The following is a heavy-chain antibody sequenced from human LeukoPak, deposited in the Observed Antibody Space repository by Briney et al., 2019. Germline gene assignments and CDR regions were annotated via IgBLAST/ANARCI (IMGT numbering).Heavy chain of an antibody. CDR3: AKESRASSSWYVATGNYFDY. J-gene: IGHJ4*02. V-gene: IGHV3-30*18. D-gene: IGHD6-13*01. CDR2: ISYDGSNK. Sequence: PGRSLRLSCAASGFTFSSYGMHWVRQAPGKGLGWVAVISYDGSNKYYADSVKGRFTISRDNSKNTLYLQMNSLRAEDTAVYYCAKESRASSSWYVATGNYFDYWGQGTLVTVSS. CDR1: GFTFSSYG.